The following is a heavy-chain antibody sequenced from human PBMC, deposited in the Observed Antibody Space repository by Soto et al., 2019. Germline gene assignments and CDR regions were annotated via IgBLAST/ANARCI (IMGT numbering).Heavy chain of an antibody. CDR3: VRHEARPRVPDSYMITFGGVIGLPDS. Sequence: PSETLSLTCSVSGGSVNSSDYYWGWIRQPPGKGPEWIGSIYYSGTTYYKSSLKSRVTISVDTSKNQFSLKLTSVTAADTAVYYCVRHEARPRVPDSYMITFGGVIGLPDSWGQGTLVTVSS. CDR1: GGSVNSSDYY. V-gene: IGHV4-39*01. CDR2: IYYSGTT. D-gene: IGHD3-16*02. J-gene: IGHJ4*02.